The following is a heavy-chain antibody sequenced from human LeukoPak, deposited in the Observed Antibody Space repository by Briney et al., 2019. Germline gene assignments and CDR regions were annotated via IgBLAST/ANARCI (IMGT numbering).Heavy chain of an antibody. D-gene: IGHD6-13*01. CDR2: INHSGST. Sequence: SETLSLTCAVYGGSFSGYYWSWIRQPPGKGLEWIGEINHSGSTNYNPPLKSRVTTSVETSKNQLSLKLSSVTAADTAVYYCARVYRIAAAGIPFGWFDPWGQGTLVTVSS. J-gene: IGHJ5*02. CDR3: ARVYRIAAAGIPFGWFDP. CDR1: GGSFSGYY. V-gene: IGHV4-34*01.